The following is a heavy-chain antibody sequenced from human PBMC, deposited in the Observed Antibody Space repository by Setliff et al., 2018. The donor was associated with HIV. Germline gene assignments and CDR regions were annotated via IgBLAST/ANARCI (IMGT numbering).Heavy chain of an antibody. CDR1: KLTFHGYA. CDR2: IGGSGAVT. Sequence: GGSLRLSCADPKLTFHGYAVSWVRQVPGKGLEWVSSIGGSGAVTYYAASVKGRFTISRDNLKHILYLQMDNLRAEDTAVYYCAKGGGGPSDRFDHWGQGTLVTVS. D-gene: IGHD1-26*01. V-gene: IGHV3-23*01. J-gene: IGHJ4*02. CDR3: AKGGGGPSDRFDH.